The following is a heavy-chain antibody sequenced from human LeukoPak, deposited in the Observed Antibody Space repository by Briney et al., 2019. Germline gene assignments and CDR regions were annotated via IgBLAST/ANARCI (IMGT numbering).Heavy chain of an antibody. D-gene: IGHD3-10*01. CDR2: ISGSGGST. J-gene: IGHJ4*02. V-gene: IGHV3-23*01. CDR1: GFTFSSYG. Sequence: GGTLRLSCAASGFTFSSYGMSWVRQAPGKGLEWVSAISGSGGSTYYADSVKGRFTISRDNSKNTLYLQMNSLRAEDTAVYYCAKDRAWFGELLYPYFDYWGQGTLVTVSS. CDR3: AKDRAWFGELLYPYFDY.